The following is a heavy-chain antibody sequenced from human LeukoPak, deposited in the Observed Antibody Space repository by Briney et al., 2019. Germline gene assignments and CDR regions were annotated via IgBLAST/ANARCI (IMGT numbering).Heavy chain of an antibody. CDR2: ISSSSSYI. D-gene: IGHD2-2*02. J-gene: IGHJ4*02. Sequence: GGSLRLSCAASGFTFSSYSMNWVRQAPGKGLEWVSSISSSSSYIYYADSVKGRFTISRDNAKNSLYLQMNSLRAGDTAVYYCARGGRSSTSYYTYWGQGTLVTVSS. CDR3: ARGGRSSTSYYTY. CDR1: GFTFSSYS. V-gene: IGHV3-21*01.